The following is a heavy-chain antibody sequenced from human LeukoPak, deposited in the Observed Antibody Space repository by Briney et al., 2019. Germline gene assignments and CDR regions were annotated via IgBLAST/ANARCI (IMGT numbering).Heavy chain of an antibody. CDR2: IYYSGST. CDR1: GGSISSYY. CDR3: ARDLYGSGSTSS. V-gene: IGHV4-59*01. J-gene: IGHJ4*02. D-gene: IGHD3-10*01. Sequence: SETLSLTCTVSGGSISSYYWSWIRPPPGKGLEWIGYIYYSGSTNYNPSLKSRVTISVDTSKNQFSLKLSSVTAADTAVYYCARDLYGSGSTSSWGQGTLVTVSS.